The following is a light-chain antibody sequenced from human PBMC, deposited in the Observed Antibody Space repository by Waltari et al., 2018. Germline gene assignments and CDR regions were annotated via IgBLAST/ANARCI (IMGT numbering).Light chain of an antibody. CDR3: QQLNSYQWT. Sequence: QLTHSPSSLSASVGDRVTIPCRASQGISNYLAWYQQKPGTAPKLLIYAASTLQSGVPSRFSGSGSGTDFTLTISSLQPEDFASYYCQQLNSYQWTFGQGTKVEIK. CDR2: AAS. J-gene: IGKJ1*01. CDR1: QGISNY. V-gene: IGKV1-9*01.